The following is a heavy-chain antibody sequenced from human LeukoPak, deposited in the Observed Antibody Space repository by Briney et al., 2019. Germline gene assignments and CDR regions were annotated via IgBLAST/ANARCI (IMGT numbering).Heavy chain of an antibody. D-gene: IGHD2-21*01. V-gene: IGHV3-74*01. Sequence: GGSLTLYGAASAFTFSTYWMHWVRQAPGKGLVWISRINTDGSATTYADSGKGRFTISRDIAKNTLYLQMNSLRPEDAAVYYCAKAPVRTCRGAYCYPFDYWGQGTLVTVSS. J-gene: IGHJ4*02. CDR2: INTDGSAT. CDR3: AKAPVRTCRGAYCYPFDY. CDR1: AFTFSTYW.